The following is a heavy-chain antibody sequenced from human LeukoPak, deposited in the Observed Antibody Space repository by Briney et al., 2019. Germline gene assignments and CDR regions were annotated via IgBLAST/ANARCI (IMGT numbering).Heavy chain of an antibody. V-gene: IGHV4-38-2*02. CDR1: GYSISSGYF. CDR2: IYHSRRT. Sequence: SETLSLTCTVSGYSISSGYFWVWIRQAPGKGLEWIGSIYHSRRTYYNPSLKSLVTISVDTSKNQFSLKLSSVTAADTAVYYCARANDYDSSGYYSWDYYYYMDVWGKGTTVTISS. CDR3: ARANDYDSSGYYSWDYYYYMDV. J-gene: IGHJ6*03. D-gene: IGHD3-22*01.